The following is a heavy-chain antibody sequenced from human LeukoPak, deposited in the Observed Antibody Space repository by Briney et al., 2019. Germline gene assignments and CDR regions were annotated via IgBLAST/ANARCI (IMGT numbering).Heavy chain of an antibody. Sequence: GGSLRLSCAASGITFSNYAMHWVRQAPGKGLQHVSAISSNGGSTYYANSVKGRFTISRDNSKNTLYLQMGSLRADDTAVYYCARDLKRGYSSGRYSWGTGSSNDYWGQGTLVTVSS. D-gene: IGHD6-19*01. CDR1: GITFSNYA. CDR3: ARDLKRGYSSGRYSWGTGSSNDY. V-gene: IGHV3-64*01. CDR2: ISSNGGST. J-gene: IGHJ4*02.